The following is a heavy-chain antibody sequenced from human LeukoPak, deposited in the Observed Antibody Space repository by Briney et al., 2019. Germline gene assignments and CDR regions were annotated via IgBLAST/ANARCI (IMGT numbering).Heavy chain of an antibody. D-gene: IGHD3-22*01. CDR3: ARHDSSAYSPFFY. V-gene: IGHV4-39*01. J-gene: IGHJ4*02. CDR1: GGSISSSSYY. Sequence: SETLSLTCTVSGGSISSSSYYWGWIRQPPGKGLEWIGSIYYSGSTYYNPSLKSRVTISIDTSKNQFSLKLSSVTAADTAVYYCARHDSSAYSPFFYWGQGTLVTVSS. CDR2: IYYSGST.